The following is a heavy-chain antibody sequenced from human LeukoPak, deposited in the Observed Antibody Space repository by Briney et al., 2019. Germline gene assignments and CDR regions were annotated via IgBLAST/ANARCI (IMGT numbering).Heavy chain of an antibody. J-gene: IGHJ4*02. CDR1: GYSFTNYG. D-gene: IGHD3-22*01. V-gene: IGHV1-18*01. CDR2: ISAYNGYT. CDR3: ARGGYYYDSSGYCY. Sequence: ASVKVSCKASGYSFTNYGISWVRQAPGQGLEWMGWISAYNGYTHFAQKFQGRVTMTTDTSTSTAYMELRSLRSEDTAVYYCARGGYYYDSSGYCYWGQGTLVTVSS.